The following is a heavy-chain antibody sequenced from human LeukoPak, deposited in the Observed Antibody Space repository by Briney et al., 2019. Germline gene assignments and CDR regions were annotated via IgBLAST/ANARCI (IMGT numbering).Heavy chain of an antibody. CDR2: IYYSGST. CDR3: ARDFYGDFILDY. D-gene: IGHD4-17*01. Sequence: SETLSLTCTVSGGSISSYYWSWIRQPPGKGLEWIGYIYYSGSTNYNPSLKSRVTISVDTSKNRFSQKLSSVTAADTAVYYCARDFYGDFILDYWGQGTLVTVSS. V-gene: IGHV4-59*12. J-gene: IGHJ4*02. CDR1: GGSISSYY.